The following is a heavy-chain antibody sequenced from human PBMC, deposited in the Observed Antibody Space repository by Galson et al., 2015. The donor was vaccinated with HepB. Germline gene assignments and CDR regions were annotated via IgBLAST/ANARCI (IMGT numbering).Heavy chain of an antibody. J-gene: IGHJ3*02. D-gene: IGHD3-16*01. CDR2: IYWDDDK. Sequence: PALVKPTQTLTLTCTFSGFSLSTSGVGVGCIRQPPGKALEWLALIYWDDDKRYSPSLKSRLTITKDTSKNQVVLTMTNMDPVDTATYYCAHRGLGEAFDIWGQGTMVTVSS. CDR1: GFSLSTSGVG. V-gene: IGHV2-5*02. CDR3: AHRGLGEAFDI.